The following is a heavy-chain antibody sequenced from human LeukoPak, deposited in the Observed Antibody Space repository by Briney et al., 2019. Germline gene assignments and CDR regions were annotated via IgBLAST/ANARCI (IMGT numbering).Heavy chain of an antibody. J-gene: IGHJ4*02. Sequence: SETLSLTCAVYGWSFSGYYWSWIRQPPVQELELIGEINHSGSTNYNPSLKSRVTISVDTSKNQFSLKLSSVTAADTAVYYCLLNYDILTGYYTDYWGQGTLVTVSS. CDR2: INHSGST. CDR1: GWSFSGYY. D-gene: IGHD3-9*01. CDR3: LLNYDILTGYYTDY. V-gene: IGHV4-34*01.